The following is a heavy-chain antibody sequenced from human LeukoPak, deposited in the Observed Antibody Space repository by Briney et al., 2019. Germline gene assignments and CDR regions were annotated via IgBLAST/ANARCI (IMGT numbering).Heavy chain of an antibody. Sequence: PSETLSLTCNVSGDSISSYYWSWIRQPPGEGLEWIGYIYTSGTTSYNPSLKSRVTISVDTSKNQFSLRLSSVTAADTAVYFCARGQWLVPLDFWGQGILVTVSS. CDR2: IYTSGTT. J-gene: IGHJ4*02. V-gene: IGHV4-4*09. CDR1: GDSISSYY. CDR3: ARGQWLVPLDF. D-gene: IGHD6-19*01.